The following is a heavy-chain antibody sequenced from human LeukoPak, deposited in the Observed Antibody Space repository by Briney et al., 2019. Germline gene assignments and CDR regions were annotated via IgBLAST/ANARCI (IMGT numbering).Heavy chain of an antibody. Sequence: QPSETLSLTCAVYGGSFSGYYWSWIRQPPGKGLEWIGEINHSGSTNYNPSLKSRVTTSVDTSKNQFSLKLSSVTAADTAVYYCARGRSALNYWGQGTLVTVSS. CDR2: INHSGST. CDR3: ARGRSALNY. D-gene: IGHD6-19*01. V-gene: IGHV4-34*01. CDR1: GGSFSGYY. J-gene: IGHJ4*02.